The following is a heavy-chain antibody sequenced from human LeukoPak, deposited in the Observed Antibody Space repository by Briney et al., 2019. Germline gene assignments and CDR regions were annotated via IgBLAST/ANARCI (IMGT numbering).Heavy chain of an antibody. CDR3: ARAILKRGSSWYNYYYYMDV. V-gene: IGHV4-39*01. CDR1: GGSISNRNYH. Sequence: PSETLSLTCTVSGGSISNRNYHWGWIRQPPGKGLEWIGSICSSGSAYYNPSLKSRVTTSIDTSKNQFSLRLSSVTAADTAVYYCARAILKRGSSWYNYYYYMDVWGKGTTVTVSS. CDR2: ICSSGSA. D-gene: IGHD6-13*01. J-gene: IGHJ6*03.